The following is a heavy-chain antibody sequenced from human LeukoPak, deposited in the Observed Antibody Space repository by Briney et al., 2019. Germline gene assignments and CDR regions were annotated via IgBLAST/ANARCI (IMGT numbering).Heavy chain of an antibody. CDR2: FDPEDGET. Sequence: ASVKVSCKVSGYTLTELSMHWVRQAPGKGLECMGGFDPEDGETIYAQKFEGRVTMTEDTSTDTAYMELSSLRSEDTAVYYCATIDGHYDSSGYWGQGTLVIVSS. J-gene: IGHJ4*02. CDR1: GYTLTELS. V-gene: IGHV1-24*01. D-gene: IGHD3-22*01. CDR3: ATIDGHYDSSGY.